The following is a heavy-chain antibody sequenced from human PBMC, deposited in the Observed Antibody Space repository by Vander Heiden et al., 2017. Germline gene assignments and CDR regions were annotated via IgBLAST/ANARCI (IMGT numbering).Heavy chain of an antibody. V-gene: IGHV1-2*02. CDR2: INPNSGGT. CDR3: ARVDCSGGSCSRGGMDV. Sequence: VQLVQSGAEVKKPGASVQVSCKASGYTFTGYYMHWVRQAPGQGLEWMGWINPNSGGTNYAQKFQGRVTMTRDTSISTAYMELSRLRSDDTAVYYCARVDCSGGSCSRGGMDVWGQGTTVTVSS. J-gene: IGHJ6*02. D-gene: IGHD2-15*01. CDR1: GYTFTGYY.